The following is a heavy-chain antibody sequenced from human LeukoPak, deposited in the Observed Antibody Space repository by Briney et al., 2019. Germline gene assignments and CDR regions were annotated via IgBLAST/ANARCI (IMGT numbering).Heavy chain of an antibody. J-gene: IGHJ5*02. Sequence: GGSLRLSCAASGFTFSTYAMSWVRQAPGKGLEWVSTISGSGANTYYADSVRGRFTISRDNSKNTLFLQMNSLRAEDTAVYYCARFTYDILTGYPNWFDPWGQGTLVTVSS. CDR3: ARFTYDILTGYPNWFDP. CDR2: ISGSGANT. V-gene: IGHV3-23*01. CDR1: GFTFSTYA. D-gene: IGHD3-9*01.